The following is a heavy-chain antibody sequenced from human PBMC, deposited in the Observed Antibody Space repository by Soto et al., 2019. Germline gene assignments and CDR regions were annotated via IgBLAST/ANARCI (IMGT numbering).Heavy chain of an antibody. V-gene: IGHV4-59*01. CDR1: GGSISSYY. J-gene: IGHJ3*02. CDR3: AREVGYCGGDCYSDMVAFDI. Sequence: SETLSLTCTVSGGSISSYYWSWIRQPPGKGLEWIGYIYYSGSTNYNPSLKSRVTISVDTSKNQFSLKLSSVTAADTAVYYCAREVGYCGGDCYSDMVAFDIWGQGTMVTVSS. D-gene: IGHD2-21*02. CDR2: IYYSGST.